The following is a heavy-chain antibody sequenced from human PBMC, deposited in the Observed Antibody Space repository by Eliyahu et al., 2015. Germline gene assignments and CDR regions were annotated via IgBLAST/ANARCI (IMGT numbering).Heavy chain of an antibody. CDR3: ARDSLYYYEGSTYYYPIDY. D-gene: IGHD3-22*01. CDR2: ISGSSATI. CDR1: GFTFXXYS. V-gene: IGHV3-48*02. Sequence: EVQLVESGGGLVQPGGSLRLSCAASGFTFXXYSMNWVRQAPGKGLEWLSYISGSSATIFYADSVKGRFTISRDNAQKSLYLQMNGLRDEDTAVYYCARDSLYYYEGSTYYYPIDYWGQGTLVTVSS. J-gene: IGHJ4*02.